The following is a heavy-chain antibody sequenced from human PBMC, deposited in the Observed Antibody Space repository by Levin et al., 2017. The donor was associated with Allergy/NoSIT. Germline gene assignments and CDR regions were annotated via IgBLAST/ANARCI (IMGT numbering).Heavy chain of an antibody. CDR1: GGSITSHY. J-gene: IGHJ4*02. Sequence: HSQTLSLTCTVSGGSITSHYWNWIRQPPGKGLEWIGYIYSSGTTNYNPSLESRVSMSVDTSKNQFSLWLNSVTAADTAVYFCARGGRLENVVLSHHLDSWGQGTLVSVSS. CDR2: IYSSGTT. V-gene: IGHV4-59*11. D-gene: IGHD4/OR15-4a*01. CDR3: ARGGRLENVVLSHHLDS.